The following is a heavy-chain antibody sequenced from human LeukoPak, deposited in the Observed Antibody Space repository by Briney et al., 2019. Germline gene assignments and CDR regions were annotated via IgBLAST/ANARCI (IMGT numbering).Heavy chain of an antibody. CDR2: XXYSXST. J-gene: IGHJ6*02. D-gene: IGHD3-3*01. CDR3: ARGKNNYDFWSGYYYPSGMDV. Sequence: PSETLSLTCTVSGGSIXSGGXYXSXIRQXXGKGLXXIGXXXYSXSTYXNPSLKSRVTIXVDTSKNQFSLKLSSVTAADTAVYYCARGKNNYDFWSGYYYPSGMDVWGQGTTVTVSS. CDR1: GGSIXSGGXY. V-gene: IGHV4-31*03.